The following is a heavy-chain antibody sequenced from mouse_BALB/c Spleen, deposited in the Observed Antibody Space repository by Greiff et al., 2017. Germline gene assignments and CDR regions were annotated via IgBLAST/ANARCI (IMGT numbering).Heavy chain of an antibody. CDR1: GFTFSSYA. CDR2: ISSGGSYT. J-gene: IGHJ2*01. V-gene: IGHV5-9-4*01. D-gene: IGHD1-2*01. CDR3: AGGTAFDY. Sequence: EVKLQESGGGLVKPGGSLKLSCAASGFTFSSYAMSWVRQSPEKRLEWVAEISSGGSYTYYPDTVTGRFTISRDNAKNTLYLEMSGLRSEDTAMYYCAGGTAFDYWGQGTTLTVSS.